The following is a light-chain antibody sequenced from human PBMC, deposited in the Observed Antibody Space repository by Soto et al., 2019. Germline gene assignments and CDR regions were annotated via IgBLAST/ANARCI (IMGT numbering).Light chain of an antibody. CDR3: QQYGISRYT. Sequence: ESVLTQSPGTLSLSPGERATLSCRASQSVSSAYLAWYQQKPGQAPRLLIYDVSTRATGIPDRFSGGGSGTDFTLTISRLEPEDFAVYYCQQYGISRYTFGQGTKLEIK. CDR1: QSVSSAY. V-gene: IGKV3-20*01. J-gene: IGKJ2*01. CDR2: DVS.